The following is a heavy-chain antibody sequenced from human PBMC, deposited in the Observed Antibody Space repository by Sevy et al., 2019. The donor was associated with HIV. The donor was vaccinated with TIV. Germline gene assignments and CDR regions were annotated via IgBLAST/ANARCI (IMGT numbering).Heavy chain of an antibody. CDR3: VSLFLSYRSGWSYFDY. Sequence: GGSLRLSCAISGFTVNDKYIIWVRQAPGKGLEWVSVIFSSGSTYYADSAKGRFTISRDNSKNTVVLQMNSVRGEEAAVYYCVSLFLSYRSGWSYFDYWGQGTLVTVSS. CDR1: GFTVNDKY. CDR2: IFSSGST. D-gene: IGHD6-19*01. J-gene: IGHJ4*02. V-gene: IGHV3-66*02.